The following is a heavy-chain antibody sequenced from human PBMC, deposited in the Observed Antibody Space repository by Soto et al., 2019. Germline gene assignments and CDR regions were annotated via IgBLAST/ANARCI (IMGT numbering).Heavy chain of an antibody. D-gene: IGHD3-16*02. J-gene: IGHJ3*02. CDR3: VILGHVASTARAFQI. CDR2: IFPADSEA. CDR1: GYNLIDYW. V-gene: IGHV5-51*01. Sequence: PGESLKISCKVTGYNLIDYWIGWVRQMPGKGLEWMGIIFPADSEARFSPPFQGQVTMSVDKSNSTAYLLWRSLKASDSGMHFCVILGHVASTARAFQIWGQGTMVTVS.